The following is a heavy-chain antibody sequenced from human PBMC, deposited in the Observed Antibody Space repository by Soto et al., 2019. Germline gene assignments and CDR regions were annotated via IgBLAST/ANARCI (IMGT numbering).Heavy chain of an antibody. CDR3: ATIGRSGIQVDY. Sequence: ASVKVSCKVSGYTLTELSMHWVRQAPGKGLEWMGGFDPEDGETIYAQKFQGRVTMTEDTSTDTAYMELSSLRSEDTAVYYCATIGRSGIQVDYWGQGTLVTVSS. CDR2: FDPEDGET. J-gene: IGHJ4*02. V-gene: IGHV1-24*01. CDR1: GYTLTELS. D-gene: IGHD6-13*01.